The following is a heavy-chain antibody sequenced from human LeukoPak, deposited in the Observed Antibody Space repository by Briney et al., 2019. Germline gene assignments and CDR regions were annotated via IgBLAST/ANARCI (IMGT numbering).Heavy chain of an antibody. Sequence: GGSLRLSCAASGFTFSSYGMHWVRQAPGKGLEWVAVISYDGSNKYYADSVKGRFTISRDNSKNTLYLQMNSLRAEDTAVYYCAKDAPYYYGSGSYYNEVNWGQGTLVTVSS. CDR2: ISYDGSNK. CDR1: GFTFSSYG. V-gene: IGHV3-30*18. J-gene: IGHJ4*02. D-gene: IGHD3-10*01. CDR3: AKDAPYYYGSGSYYNEVN.